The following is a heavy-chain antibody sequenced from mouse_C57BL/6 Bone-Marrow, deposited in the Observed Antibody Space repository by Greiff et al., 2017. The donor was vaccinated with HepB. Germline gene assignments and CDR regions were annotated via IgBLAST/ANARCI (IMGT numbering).Heavy chain of an antibody. CDR1: GYTFTDYE. CDR2: IDPETGGT. V-gene: IGHV1-15*01. CDR3: TLRQLRLRENAMDY. Sequence: QVHVKQSGAELVRPGASVTLSCKASGYTFTDYEMHWVKQTPVHGLEWIGAIDPETGGTAYNQKFKGKAILTADKSSSTAYMELRSLTSEDSAVYYCTLRQLRLRENAMDYWGQGTSVTVSS. J-gene: IGHJ4*01. D-gene: IGHD3-2*02.